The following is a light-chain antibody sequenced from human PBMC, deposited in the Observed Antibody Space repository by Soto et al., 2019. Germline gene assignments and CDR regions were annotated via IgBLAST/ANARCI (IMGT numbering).Light chain of an antibody. CDR2: GNS. J-gene: IGLJ2*01. CDR1: RSNIGAGYD. V-gene: IGLV1-40*01. Sequence: QPVLTQPPSVSGAPGQRVTISCTGSRSNIGAGYDVHWYKQLPGTAPKILIYGNSNRPSGVPDRFSGSKSGTSASLAITGLQADDEADYYCQSYDSSLSGYVVFGGGTKLTVL. CDR3: QSYDSSLSGYVV.